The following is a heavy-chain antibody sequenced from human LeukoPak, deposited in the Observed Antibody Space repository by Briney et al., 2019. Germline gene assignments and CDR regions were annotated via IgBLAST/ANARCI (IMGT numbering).Heavy chain of an antibody. V-gene: IGHV3-33*01. CDR2: IWYDGSDE. Sequence: GGSLRLSCAVSGFTSSSYGMHWVRQAPGKGLEWVAVIWYDGSDEYYTDSVKGRFTIFRDNSKNTLYLQMNSLIAEDTAIYYCARAGDAFDLWGQGTMVTVSS. J-gene: IGHJ3*01. CDR3: ARAGDAFDL. CDR1: GFTSSSYG.